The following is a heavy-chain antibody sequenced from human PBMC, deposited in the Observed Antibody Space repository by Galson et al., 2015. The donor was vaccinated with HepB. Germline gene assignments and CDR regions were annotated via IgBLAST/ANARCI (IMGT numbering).Heavy chain of an antibody. CDR1: GFTFSNAC. CDR3: TLRIAVAGPFDY. V-gene: IGHV3-15*01. Sequence: SLRLSCAASGFTFSNACMSWVRQAPGKGLEWVGRITSKTDGGTTDYAEPVQGRFTISRDDSKNTLYMQMNSLKTEDTAVYYCTLRIAVAGPFDYWGQGTLVTVSS. D-gene: IGHD6-19*01. J-gene: IGHJ4*02. CDR2: ITSKTDGGTT.